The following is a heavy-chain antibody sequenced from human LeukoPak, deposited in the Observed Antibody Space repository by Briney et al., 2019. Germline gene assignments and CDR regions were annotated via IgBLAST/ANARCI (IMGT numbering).Heavy chain of an antibody. CDR3: ARARTGTYYFFEY. V-gene: IGHV4-4*07. Sequence: SETLSLTCTVSGGSISSYYYSWIRQPAGKGLEWSGRVSSSLGTNYNPSLKSRVTMSVDTTGNQLSLKLTSVTAADTAVYYCARARTGTYYFFEYWGQGALVTVSS. J-gene: IGHJ4*02. D-gene: IGHD2-8*02. CDR2: VSSSLGT. CDR1: GGSISSYY.